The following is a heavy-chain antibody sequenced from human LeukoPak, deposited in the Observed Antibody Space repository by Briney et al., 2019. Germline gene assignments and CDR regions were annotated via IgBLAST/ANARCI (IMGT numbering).Heavy chain of an antibody. CDR2: ISAYNGNT. J-gene: IGHJ5*02. V-gene: IGHV1-18*01. CDR1: GYTFTSYG. D-gene: IGHD3-10*01. Sequence: GASVKVSCKASGYTFTSYGISWVRQAPGQGLEWMGWISAYNGNTNYAQKLQGRVTMTTDTSTSTAYMELRSLRSDDTAVYYCAREGGLGWFGELLNWFDPWGQGTLVTVSS. CDR3: AREGGLGWFGELLNWFDP.